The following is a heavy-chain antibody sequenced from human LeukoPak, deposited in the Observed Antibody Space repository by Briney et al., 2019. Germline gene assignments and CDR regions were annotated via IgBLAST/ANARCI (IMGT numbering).Heavy chain of an antibody. CDR2: IYCSGNT. J-gene: IGHJ4*02. D-gene: IGHD3/OR15-3a*01. CDR3: ARQTGSGLFILP. Sequence: LETLSLTCTVSGVSISSSNSYWGWIRQPPGKGLEWIGSIYCSGNTYYNPSLKSQVSISIDTSKNRFSLKLTSVTAADTAVYYCARQTGSGLFILPGGQGTLVTVSS. CDR1: GVSISSSNSY. V-gene: IGHV4-39*01.